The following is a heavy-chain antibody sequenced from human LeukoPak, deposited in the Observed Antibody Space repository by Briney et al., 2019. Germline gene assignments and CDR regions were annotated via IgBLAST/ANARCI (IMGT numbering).Heavy chain of an antibody. Sequence: GGSLRLSCAASGFTFSNAWMSWVRQAPGKGLEWVGRIKSKTDGGTTDYAAPVKGRFTISRDDSKNTLYLQMNSLKTEDTAVYYCTTAGLLRGYYYMDVWGKGTTVTISS. V-gene: IGHV3-15*01. D-gene: IGHD2-15*01. CDR2: IKSKTDGGTT. J-gene: IGHJ6*03. CDR3: TTAGLLRGYYYMDV. CDR1: GFTFSNAW.